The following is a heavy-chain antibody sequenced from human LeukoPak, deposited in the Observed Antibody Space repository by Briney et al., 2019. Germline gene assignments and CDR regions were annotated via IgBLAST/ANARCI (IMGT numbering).Heavy chain of an antibody. Sequence: GGSLGLSCAASGFTFDDYTMHWVRQAPGKGLEWVSLISWDGGSTYYADSVKGRFTISRDNSKNSLYLQMNSLRTEDTALYYCAKSLSKWLVKQEFDYWGQGTLVTVSS. J-gene: IGHJ4*02. CDR1: GFTFDDYT. CDR3: AKSLSKWLVKQEFDY. D-gene: IGHD6-19*01. CDR2: ISWDGGST. V-gene: IGHV3-43*01.